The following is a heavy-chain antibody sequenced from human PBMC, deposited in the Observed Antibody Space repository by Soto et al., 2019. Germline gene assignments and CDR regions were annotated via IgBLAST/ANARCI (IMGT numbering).Heavy chain of an antibody. CDR1: GGSSSSYY. J-gene: IGHJ4*02. CDR3: ASMGYHYGSGSYPLDY. Sequence: QVQLQESGPGLVKPSETLSLTCTVSGGSSSSYYWTWIRQPPGKGLEWIGFMYNSGSTHYNPSLKSRATISLDTSKNQFSLNLRSVTAADTAVYYCASMGYHYGSGSYPLDYWGQGTLVTVSS. D-gene: IGHD3-10*01. V-gene: IGHV4-59*08. CDR2: MYNSGST.